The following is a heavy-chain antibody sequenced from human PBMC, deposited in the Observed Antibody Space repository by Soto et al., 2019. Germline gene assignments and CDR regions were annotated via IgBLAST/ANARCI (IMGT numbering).Heavy chain of an antibody. CDR2: IYYRGST. CDR1: GGSISSGDYY. D-gene: IGHD1-26*01. CDR3: ARDPARGGGSYLGYFDY. V-gene: IGHV4-30-4*01. Sequence: PSETLSLTCNVSGGSISSGDYYWSWIRQPPGKGLEWIGYIYYRGSTYYNQSLKSRVTISVDTSMNQFSLTLTSVTAADTAVYYCARDPARGGGSYLGYFDYWGQGTPVTVSS. J-gene: IGHJ4*02.